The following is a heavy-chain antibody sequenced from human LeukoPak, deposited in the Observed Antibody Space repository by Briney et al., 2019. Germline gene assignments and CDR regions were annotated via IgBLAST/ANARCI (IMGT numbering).Heavy chain of an antibody. CDR3: ATYRQVLLPFES. D-gene: IGHD2-8*02. CDR1: GFTFTTYS. V-gene: IGHV3-21*04. Sequence: GGSLRLSCEASGFTFTTYSMTWVRQAPGKGLEWVSIISSGSSAIFSADALKGRFTISRDDAKNLLYLDMNSLGAEDTAIYYCATYRQVLLPFESWGQGTLVTVSS. CDR2: ISSGSSAI. J-gene: IGHJ4*02.